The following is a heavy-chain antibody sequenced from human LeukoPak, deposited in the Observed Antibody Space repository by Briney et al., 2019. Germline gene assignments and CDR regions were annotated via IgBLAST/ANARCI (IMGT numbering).Heavy chain of an antibody. Sequence: GRSLRLSCAASGITFSNYWMHWVRQAPGKGLVWVSRINTDGSSTNYADSVKGRFTISRDNAKNTLYLQMNSLRAEDTAVYYCAGWNAFDIWGQGTMVTVSS. CDR1: GITFSNYW. D-gene: IGHD1-1*01. J-gene: IGHJ3*02. V-gene: IGHV3-74*01. CDR2: INTDGSST. CDR3: AGWNAFDI.